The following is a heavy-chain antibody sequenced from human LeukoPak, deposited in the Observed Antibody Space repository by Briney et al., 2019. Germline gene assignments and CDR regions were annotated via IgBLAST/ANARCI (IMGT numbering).Heavy chain of an antibody. CDR1: GFTLSRYG. Sequence: PGGSLRLSCVVSGFTLSRYGVHWVRQAPGKGLEWVAVMWSDGNRKYYAESVKGRFTVSRENSKTTLYLHMDSLRAEDTAVYYCARDADTSSHYSYLDYWGQGTLVTVSS. J-gene: IGHJ4*02. V-gene: IGHV3-33*01. CDR3: ARDADTSSHYSYLDY. CDR2: MWSDGNRK. D-gene: IGHD3-22*01.